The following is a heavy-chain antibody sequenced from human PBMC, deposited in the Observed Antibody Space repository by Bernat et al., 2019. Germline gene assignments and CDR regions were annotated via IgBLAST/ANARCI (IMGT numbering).Heavy chain of an antibody. J-gene: IGHJ6*02. CDR3: ARDGGIGSSWYGSYYYYGMDV. CDR2: IYSGGST. Sequence: EVQLVESGGGLVQPGGSLRLSCAASGFTVSSNYMSWVRQAPGKGLEWVSVIYSGGSTYYADSVKGRFTISRDNSKNTLYLQMNSLRAEDTAVYYCARDGGIGSSWYGSYYYYGMDVWGQGTTVTVSS. D-gene: IGHD6-13*01. CDR1: GFTVSSNY. V-gene: IGHV3-66*01.